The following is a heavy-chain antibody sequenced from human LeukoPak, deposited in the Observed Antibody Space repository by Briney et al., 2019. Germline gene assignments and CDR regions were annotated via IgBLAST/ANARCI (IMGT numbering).Heavy chain of an antibody. Sequence: GGSLRLSCAASGFTFSSYSMNWVRRAPGKGLEWVSSISSSSSYIYYADSVKGRFTISRDNAKNSLYLQMNSLRAEDTAVYYCARDPIINDVGYFDYWGQGTLVTVSS. CDR3: ARDPIINDVGYFDY. CDR1: GFTFSSYS. D-gene: IGHD3-10*01. CDR2: ISSSSSYI. J-gene: IGHJ4*02. V-gene: IGHV3-21*01.